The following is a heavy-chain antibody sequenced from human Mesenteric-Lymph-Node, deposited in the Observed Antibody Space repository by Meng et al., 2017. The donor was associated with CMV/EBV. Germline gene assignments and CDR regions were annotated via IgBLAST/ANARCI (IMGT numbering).Heavy chain of an antibody. Sequence: SETLSLTCTVSSGSISSYYWSWIRQPPGKGLEWIGYIYYTGSTNYNPSLKSRVTISVGTSKNQFSLQVTSVTAADTAVYYCARVGSTYYNYYYGMDVWGQGTTVTVSS. V-gene: IGHV4-59*01. CDR1: SGSISSYY. D-gene: IGHD2-2*01. CDR2: IYYTGST. J-gene: IGHJ6*02. CDR3: ARVGSTYYNYYYGMDV.